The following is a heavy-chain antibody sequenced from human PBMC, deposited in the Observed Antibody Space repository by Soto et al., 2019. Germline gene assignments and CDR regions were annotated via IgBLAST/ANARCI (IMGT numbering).Heavy chain of an antibody. J-gene: IGHJ6*02. CDR2: INSDGSST. CDR1: GGTFSNYW. CDR3: ARVNPYYYYGMDV. Sequence: PSYAVAGGTFSNYWRRWVRQAPGKGLVWVSRINSDGSSTSYADSVKGRFTISRDNAKNTLYLQMNSLRAEDTAVYYCARVNPYYYYGMDVWGQGTTVTVSS. V-gene: IGHV3-74*01.